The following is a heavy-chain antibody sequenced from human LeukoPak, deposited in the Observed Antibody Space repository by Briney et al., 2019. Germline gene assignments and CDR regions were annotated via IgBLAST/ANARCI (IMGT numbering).Heavy chain of an antibody. V-gene: IGHV3-53*01. CDR2: IYSGGST. CDR1: GFTVSSNY. CDR3: ATSVRGVIYYYGMGV. D-gene: IGHD3-10*02. J-gene: IGHJ6*04. Sequence: GGSLRLSCAASGFTVSSNYMSWVRQAPGKGLEWVSVIYSGGSTYYADSVKGRFTISRDNSKNTLYLQMNSLRAEDTAVYYCATSVRGVIYYYGMGVWGKGTTVTVSS.